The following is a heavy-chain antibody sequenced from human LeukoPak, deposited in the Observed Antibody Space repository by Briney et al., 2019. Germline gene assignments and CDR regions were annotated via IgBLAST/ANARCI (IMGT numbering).Heavy chain of an antibody. CDR1: GGSFSGKY. Sequence: PSETLSLTCAVYGGSFSGKYWTWIRQPPGKGLEWIGEITHSGSTYYNPSLKSRVTISVDTSKNQFSLKLNSVTAADTAVYYCARDLMTWGQGILVTVSS. V-gene: IGHV4-34*01. J-gene: IGHJ4*02. CDR2: ITHSGST. CDR3: ARDLMT.